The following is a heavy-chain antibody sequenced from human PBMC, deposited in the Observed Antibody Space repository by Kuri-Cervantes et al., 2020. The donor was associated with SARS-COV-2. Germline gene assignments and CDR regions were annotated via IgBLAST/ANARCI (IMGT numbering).Heavy chain of an antibody. CDR2: ISSGGSTI. J-gene: IGHJ6*02. Sequence: GGSLRLSCAASGFTFSSYEMNWVRQAPGKGLEWVSYISSGGSTIYYADSVKGRFTISRDNAKNSLFLQMNSLRAEDTAVYYCARGGTYYDFWSGYYNYYYGMDVWGQGNMVTVSS. CDR1: GFTFSSYE. D-gene: IGHD3-3*01. V-gene: IGHV3-48*03. CDR3: ARGGTYYDFWSGYYNYYYGMDV.